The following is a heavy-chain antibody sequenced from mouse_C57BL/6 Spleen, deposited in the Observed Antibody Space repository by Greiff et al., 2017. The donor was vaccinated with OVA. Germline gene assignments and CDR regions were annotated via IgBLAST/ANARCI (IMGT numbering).Heavy chain of an antibody. CDR3: ARRGDSSGYYAMDY. CDR2: IYPGDGDT. J-gene: IGHJ4*01. V-gene: IGHV1-82*01. CDR1: GYAFSSSW. Sequence: VQLQQSGPELVKPGASVKISCKASGYAFSSSWMNWVKQRPGKGLEWIGRIYPGDGDTNYNGKFKGKATLTADKSSSTAYMQLSSLTSEDSAVYFCARRGDSSGYYAMDYWGQGTSVTVSS. D-gene: IGHD3-2*02.